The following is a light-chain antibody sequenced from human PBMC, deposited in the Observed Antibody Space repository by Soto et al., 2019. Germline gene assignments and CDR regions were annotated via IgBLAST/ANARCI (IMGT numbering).Light chain of an antibody. Sequence: IVMTQSPATLSVSPGGRATLPVSAGQSVSSNLAWYQQKPGQAPRLLIYDASNRATGIPARFSGSGSGTDFTLTISSLEPEDFAVYYCQQRSNWPPSITFGQGTRLEIK. J-gene: IGKJ5*01. CDR1: QSVSSN. CDR2: DAS. V-gene: IGKV3-11*01. CDR3: QQRSNWPPSIT.